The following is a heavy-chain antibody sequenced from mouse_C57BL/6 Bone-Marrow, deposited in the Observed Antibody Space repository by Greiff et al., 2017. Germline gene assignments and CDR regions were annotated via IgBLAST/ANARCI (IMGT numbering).Heavy chain of an antibody. D-gene: IGHD1-1*01. J-gene: IGHJ3*01. CDR2: IFPGSGST. Sequence: VKLQESGPELVKPGASVKISCKASGYTFTDYYINWVKQRPGQGLEWIGWIFPGSGSTYYNEKFKGKATLTVYKSSSTAYMLLSSLTSEDSAVYFCARVEDYGSSSAWFAYWGQGTLVTVSA. CDR3: ARVEDYGSSSAWFAY. CDR1: GYTFTDYY. V-gene: IGHV1-75*01.